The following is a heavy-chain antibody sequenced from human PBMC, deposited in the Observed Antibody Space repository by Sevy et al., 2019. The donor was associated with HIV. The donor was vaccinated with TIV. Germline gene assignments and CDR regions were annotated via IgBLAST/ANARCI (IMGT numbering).Heavy chain of an antibody. J-gene: IGHJ6*03. CDR1: GFTFSSYS. D-gene: IGHD3-10*01. CDR3: ARAEGVTMVRGVLSLVMDV. CDR2: ISSSSSYI. Sequence: GGSLRLSCAASGFTFSSYSMNWVRQAPGKGLEWVSSISSSSSYIYYADSVKGRFTISRDNAKNSLYLQMNSLRAEDTAVYYCARAEGVTMVRGVLSLVMDVWGKGTTVTVSS. V-gene: IGHV3-21*01.